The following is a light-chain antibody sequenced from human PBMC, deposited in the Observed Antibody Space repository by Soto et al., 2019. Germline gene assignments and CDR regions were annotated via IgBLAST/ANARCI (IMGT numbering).Light chain of an antibody. CDR2: GAS. V-gene: IGKV3-15*01. Sequence: EIVMTQSPATLSVSPGERATLSCRASQSVSSNLAWYQQKPGQAPRLIIYGASTRATGIPARFSGSGSGTEFTLTISSLQSEDFAVYYCQQYNNWTPSLTFGGGTKVEIK. J-gene: IGKJ4*01. CDR1: QSVSSN. CDR3: QQYNNWTPSLT.